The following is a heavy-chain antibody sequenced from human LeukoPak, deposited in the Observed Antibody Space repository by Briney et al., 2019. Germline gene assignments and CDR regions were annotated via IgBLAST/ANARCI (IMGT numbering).Heavy chain of an antibody. V-gene: IGHV4-34*01. CDR3: AREAAAGTRIVLDY. CDR2: INHSGST. D-gene: IGHD6-13*01. CDR1: GGSFSGYY. J-gene: IGHJ4*02. Sequence: PSETLSLTCAVYGGSFSGYYWSWIRQPPGKGLEWIGEINHSGSTNYNPSLKSRVTISVDKSKNQFSLKLSSVTAADTAVYYCAREAAAGTRIVLDYWGQGTLVTVSS.